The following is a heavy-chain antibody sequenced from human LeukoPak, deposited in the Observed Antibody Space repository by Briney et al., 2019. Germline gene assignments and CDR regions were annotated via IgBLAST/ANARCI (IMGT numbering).Heavy chain of an antibody. Sequence: GGSLRLSCAAFGFTFSDYYMSWIRQAPGKGLEWVSHISTGSTYTNYADSVKGRFTISRDNAKNSLYLQMNSLRAEDTAVYYCARDDIRGYSYDYGYWGQGTLVTVSS. CDR1: GFTFSDYY. V-gene: IGHV3-11*06. CDR3: ARDDIRGYSYDYGY. D-gene: IGHD5-18*01. J-gene: IGHJ4*02. CDR2: ISTGSTYT.